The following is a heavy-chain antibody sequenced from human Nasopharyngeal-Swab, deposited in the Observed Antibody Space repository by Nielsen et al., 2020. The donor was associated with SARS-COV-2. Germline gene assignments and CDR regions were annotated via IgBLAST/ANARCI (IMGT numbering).Heavy chain of an antibody. CDR2: ISYGGSNK. Sequence: WIRQPPGKGLEWVAVISYGGSNKYYADSVKGRFTISRDNSKNTLYLQMNSLRAEDTAVYYCAKEGDIVVVPAATKNRRGRREQNFDYWGQGTLVTVSS. J-gene: IGHJ4*02. CDR3: AKEGDIVVVPAATKNRRGRREQNFDY. D-gene: IGHD2-2*01. V-gene: IGHV3-30-3*02.